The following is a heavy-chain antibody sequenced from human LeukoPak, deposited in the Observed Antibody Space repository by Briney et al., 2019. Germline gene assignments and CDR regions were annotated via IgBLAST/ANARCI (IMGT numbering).Heavy chain of an antibody. V-gene: IGHV4-39*01. Sequence: SETLSLTCTVSGGSISSSSYYWGWIRQPPGKGLEWIGSIYYSGSTYYNPSLKSRVSISVDTSKNQFSLKLSPVTAADTAVYYCARLVSGGYDPDYWGQGTLVTVSS. CDR1: GGSISSSSYY. J-gene: IGHJ4*02. D-gene: IGHD5-12*01. CDR2: IYYSGST. CDR3: ARLVSGGYDPDY.